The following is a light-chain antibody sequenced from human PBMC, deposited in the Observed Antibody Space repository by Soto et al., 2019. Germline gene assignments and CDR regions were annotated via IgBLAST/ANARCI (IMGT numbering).Light chain of an antibody. J-gene: IGLJ3*02. CDR1: SSNIGNNY. Sequence: QSVLTQPPSVSAAPGHKVTISFAGSSSNIGNNYVSWYQQLPGTAPKLLIYENNKRPSGIPDRFSGSKSGTSATLGITGLQTGDEADYYCGTWDSSLSSWVFGGGTKLTVL. CDR2: ENN. V-gene: IGLV1-51*02. CDR3: GTWDSSLSSWV.